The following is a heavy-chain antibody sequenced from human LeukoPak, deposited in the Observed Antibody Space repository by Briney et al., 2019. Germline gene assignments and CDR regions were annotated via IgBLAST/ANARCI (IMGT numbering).Heavy chain of an antibody. D-gene: IGHD3-10*01. V-gene: IGHV1-2*04. Sequence: ASVKVSCKASGYTFTGYYMHWVRQAPGQGLEWMGWINPNSGGTNYAQKFQGWVTMTRDTSISTAYMELSRLRSDDTAVYYCARDFPSYYYGSGRGVNSALYYFDYWGQGTLVTVSS. CDR1: GYTFTGYY. J-gene: IGHJ4*02. CDR2: INPNSGGT. CDR3: ARDFPSYYYGSGRGVNSALYYFDY.